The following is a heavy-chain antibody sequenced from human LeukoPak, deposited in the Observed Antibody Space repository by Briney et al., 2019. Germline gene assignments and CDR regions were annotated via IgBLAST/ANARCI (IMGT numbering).Heavy chain of an antibody. J-gene: IGHJ4*02. V-gene: IGHV4-59*01. Sequence: SETLSLTCTVSGGSISSYYWSWIRQPPGKGLEWIGYIYYSGSANYNPSLKSRVTISVDTSKNQFSLKLSSVTAADTAVYYCARGGGNYHFDYWGQGTLVTVSS. CDR1: GGSISSYY. CDR2: IYYSGSA. CDR3: ARGGGNYHFDY. D-gene: IGHD2-15*01.